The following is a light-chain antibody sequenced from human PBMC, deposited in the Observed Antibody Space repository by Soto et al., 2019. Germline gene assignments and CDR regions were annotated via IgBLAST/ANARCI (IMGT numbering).Light chain of an antibody. Sequence: SALSQPAAVSGSPGQSITIYCTGTSSDVGGFEYVSWYQHQPGKAPKLIIYDVTKRPSGVSNRFSGSKSGNTASLTISGIQAEDEGDYYCGSITRSSTSVFGTGTKLTVL. V-gene: IGLV2-14*01. CDR2: DVT. J-gene: IGLJ1*01. CDR3: GSITRSSTSV. CDR1: SSDVGGFEY.